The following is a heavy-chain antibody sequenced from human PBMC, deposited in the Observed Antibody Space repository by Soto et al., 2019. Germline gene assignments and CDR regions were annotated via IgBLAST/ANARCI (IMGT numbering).Heavy chain of an antibody. CDR3: ATYGGDSGGFEYFKH. J-gene: IGHJ1*01. CDR1: GLTFSNYG. Sequence: EVQLLESGGGLVQPGGSLRLSCAASGLTFSNYGMTWVRQAPGKGLEWVSAISGSGDTYNVDSLKGRFSISRDNSKSTLFLQMNSLRAEDTAVYYCATYGGDSGGFEYFKHWGQGTLVTGSS. CDR2: ISGSGDT. D-gene: IGHD2-21*02. V-gene: IGHV3-23*01.